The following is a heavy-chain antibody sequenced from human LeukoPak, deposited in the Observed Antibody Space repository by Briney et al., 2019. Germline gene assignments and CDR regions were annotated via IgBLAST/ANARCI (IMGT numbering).Heavy chain of an antibody. D-gene: IGHD6-6*01. Sequence: NPSETLSLTCTVSGGSISSYHWSWIRQPAGKGLEWIGRIYTSGSTNYNPSLKSRVTMSVDTSKNQFSLKLSSVTAADTAVYYCARDSSSFPLYTYNWFDPWGQGTLVTVSS. CDR3: ARDSSSFPLYTYNWFDP. CDR1: GGSISSYH. V-gene: IGHV4-4*07. CDR2: IYTSGST. J-gene: IGHJ5*02.